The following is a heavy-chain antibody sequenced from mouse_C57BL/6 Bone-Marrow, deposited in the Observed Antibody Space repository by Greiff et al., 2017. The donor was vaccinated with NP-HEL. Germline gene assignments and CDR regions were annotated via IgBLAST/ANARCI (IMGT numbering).Heavy chain of an antibody. J-gene: IGHJ3*01. V-gene: IGHV1-26*01. CDR3: ARDPYD. CDR2: INPNNGGT. D-gene: IGHD1-1*01. CDR1: GYTFTDYY. Sequence: VQLQQSGPELVKPGASVKISCKASGYTFTDYYMNWVKQSHGKSLEWIGDINPNNGGTSYNQKFKGKATLTVDKSSSTAYMELRSLTSEDSAVYYCARDPYDWGQGTLVTVSA.